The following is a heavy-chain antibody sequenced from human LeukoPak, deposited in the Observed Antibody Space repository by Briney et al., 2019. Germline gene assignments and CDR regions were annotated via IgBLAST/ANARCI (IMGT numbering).Heavy chain of an antibody. J-gene: IGHJ3*02. D-gene: IGHD2-2*01. CDR1: GGSISSYY. CDR3: ALGLRYCSSTSCYPYAFDI. V-gene: IGHV3-23*01. CDR2: ISGSGGST. Sequence: ETLSLTCTVSGGSISSYYWSWVRQAPGKGLEWVSTISGSGGSTYYADSVKGRFTISRDNSKSTLYLQVNSLRAEDTAVYYCALGLRYCSSTSCYPYAFDIWGQGTVVTVSS.